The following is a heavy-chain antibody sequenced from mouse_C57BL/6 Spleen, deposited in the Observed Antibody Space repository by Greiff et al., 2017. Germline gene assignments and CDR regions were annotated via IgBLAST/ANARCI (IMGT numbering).Heavy chain of an antibody. CDR3: SLNWDGYFDV. Sequence: EVMLVESGGGLVQPGGSMKLSCVASGFTFSNYWMNWVRQSPEKGLEWVAQIRLKSDNYATHYAESVKGRFTISRDDSKSSVYLQMNNVRAEDTGIYYCSLNWDGYFDVWGTGTTVTVSS. CDR2: IRLKSDNYAT. CDR1: GFTFSNYW. J-gene: IGHJ1*03. V-gene: IGHV6-3*01. D-gene: IGHD4-1*01.